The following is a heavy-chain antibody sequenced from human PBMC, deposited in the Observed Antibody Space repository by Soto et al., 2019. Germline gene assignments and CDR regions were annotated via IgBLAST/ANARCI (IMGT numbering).Heavy chain of an antibody. V-gene: IGHV3-23*01. CDR3: LPWSGYRLDWFDP. CDR2: IRGSGGGT. Sequence: EVQLLESGGGLVQPGGSLRLSCEASGFTFSTSAMNWVRQAPGKGLEWVSTIRGSGGGTYYANSVRGRFTISRDNSKNTVYLQMDSLRGEDTALYYCLPWSGYRLDWFDPWGQGTLVAVSS. J-gene: IGHJ5*02. CDR1: GFTFSTSA. D-gene: IGHD3-3*01.